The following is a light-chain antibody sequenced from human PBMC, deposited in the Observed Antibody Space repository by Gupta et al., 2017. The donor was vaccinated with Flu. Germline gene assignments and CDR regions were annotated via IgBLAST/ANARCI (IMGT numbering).Light chain of an antibody. Sequence: EIVLTQSPGTLSLSPGERATLSCRASQSVSSSYLAWYQQKPGQAPRLLIYGASSRATGIPDRFSGSGSGTDFTLTISRLEPEDFAVYYCQQYGSLWTFGQGTXVEIK. V-gene: IGKV3-20*01. CDR3: QQYGSLWT. CDR1: QSVSSSY. CDR2: GAS. J-gene: IGKJ1*01.